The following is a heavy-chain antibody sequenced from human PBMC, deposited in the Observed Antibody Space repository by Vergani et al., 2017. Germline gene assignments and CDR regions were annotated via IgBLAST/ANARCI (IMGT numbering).Heavy chain of an antibody. CDR3: AREVLITMVRGVIIAYGMDV. Sequence: QVQLQESGPGLVKPSQTLSLTCTVSGGSISSGSYYWSWIRQPAGRGLEWIGRIYTSGSTNYNPSLKSRVTISVDTSNNQFSLKLSSVTAADTAVYYCAREVLITMVRGVIIAYGMDVWGQGTTVTVSS. J-gene: IGHJ6*02. CDR2: IYTSGST. CDR1: GGSISSGSYY. D-gene: IGHD3-10*01. V-gene: IGHV4-61*02.